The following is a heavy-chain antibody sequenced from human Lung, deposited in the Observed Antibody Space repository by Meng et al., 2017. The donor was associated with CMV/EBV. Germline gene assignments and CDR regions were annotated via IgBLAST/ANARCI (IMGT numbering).Heavy chain of an antibody. V-gene: IGHV3-30*02. CDR1: GFTAGFTLNNDG. D-gene: IGHD6-19*01. Sequence: QMQLVESGGGVVQPGGSLRLSCSVSGFTAGFTLNNDGLHWVRQAPDKGLEWVALLRFDGINKYYADSVKGRFTISRDTSKNTLYLQMDSLREEDTAVYYCGKSSGWLADSCGQGTLCNVSS. CDR2: LRFDGINK. CDR3: GKSSGWLADS. J-gene: IGHJ4*02.